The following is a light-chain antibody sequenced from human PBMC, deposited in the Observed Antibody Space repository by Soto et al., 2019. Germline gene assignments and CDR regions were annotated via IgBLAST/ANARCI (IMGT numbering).Light chain of an antibody. J-gene: IGLJ2*01. CDR3: ISYAAGNNYLV. Sequence: QSALTQPASVSGSPGQSITISCTGTSGDVGGYNFVSWFQQHPGKAPKLMIYEVTKRPSGVPDRFSGSKSGNTASLTVSGLQAEDEADYYCISYAAGNNYLVFGGGTQLTVL. V-gene: IGLV2-8*01. CDR1: SGDVGGYNF. CDR2: EVT.